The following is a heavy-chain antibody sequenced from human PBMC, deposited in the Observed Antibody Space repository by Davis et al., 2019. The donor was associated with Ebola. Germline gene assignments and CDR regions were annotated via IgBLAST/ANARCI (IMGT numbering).Heavy chain of an antibody. J-gene: IGHJ5*02. V-gene: IGHV1-3*01. Sequence: AASVKVSCKASGYTFTSYAMHWVRQAPGQRLEWMGWINAGNGNIKYSQKFQGRVTITRDTSASTAYMELSSLRSEDTAVYYCARYYDFWTTHWFDPWGQGTLVTVSS. CDR1: GYTFTSYA. CDR3: ARYYDFWTTHWFDP. CDR2: INAGNGNI. D-gene: IGHD3-3*01.